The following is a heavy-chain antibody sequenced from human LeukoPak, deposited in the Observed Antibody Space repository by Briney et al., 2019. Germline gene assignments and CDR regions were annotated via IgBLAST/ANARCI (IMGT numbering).Heavy chain of an antibody. J-gene: IGHJ4*02. Sequence: GGSLRLSCAASGFTFSSYAMHWVRQAPGKGLEWVAVISYDGSNKYYADSVKGRFTISRDNSKNTLYLQMNSLRAEDTAVYYCARDMGIKEVGATPSLVGGGLLDYWGQGTLVTVSS. CDR2: ISYDGSNK. CDR1: GFTFSSYA. D-gene: IGHD1-26*01. V-gene: IGHV3-30*04. CDR3: ARDMGIKEVGATPSLVGGGLLDY.